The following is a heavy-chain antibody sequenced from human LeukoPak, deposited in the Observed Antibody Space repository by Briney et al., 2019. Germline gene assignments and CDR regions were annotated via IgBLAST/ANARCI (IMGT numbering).Heavy chain of an antibody. J-gene: IGHJ4*02. CDR2: IYYSGST. CDR1: GGSISSGDYY. Sequence: SQTLSLTCTVSGGSISSGDYYWSWIRQPPGKGLEWIGYIYYSGSTYYNPSLKSRVTISVDTSKNQFSLKLSSVTAADTAVYYCARGGGWGMIVDEDHFDYWGQGTLVTVSS. V-gene: IGHV4-30-4*01. CDR3: ARGGGWGMIVDEDHFDY. D-gene: IGHD3-22*01.